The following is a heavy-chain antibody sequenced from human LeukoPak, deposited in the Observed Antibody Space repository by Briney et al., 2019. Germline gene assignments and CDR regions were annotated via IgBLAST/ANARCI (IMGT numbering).Heavy chain of an antibody. D-gene: IGHD6-13*01. J-gene: IGHJ6*02. V-gene: IGHV3-73*01. CDR3: TGPPSCSWYYYGMDV. CDR1: GFTFSGSA. CDR2: IRSKANSYAT. Sequence: GGSLRLSCAASGFTFSGSAMHWVRQASGKGLEWVGRIRSKANSYATAYAASVKGRFTISRDDSKNTAYLQMNSLKTEDTAVYYCTGPPSCSWYYYGMDVWGQGTTVTVSS.